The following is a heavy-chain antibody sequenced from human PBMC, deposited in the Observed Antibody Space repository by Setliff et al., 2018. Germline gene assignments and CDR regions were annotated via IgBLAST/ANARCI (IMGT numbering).Heavy chain of an antibody. CDR1: GVSISSYY. D-gene: IGHD6-13*01. CDR2: IQKSGST. V-gene: IGHV4-59*01. Sequence: SETLSLTCNVSGVSISSYYWSWIRQPPGKGLESIGYIQKSGSTNYNPSLMSRVSISVDTSKNQFSLKLRSVTAADTAMYYCARIGPSNWGIRGYNWLDPWGQGTLVTVS. J-gene: IGHJ5*02. CDR3: ARIGPSNWGIRGYNWLDP.